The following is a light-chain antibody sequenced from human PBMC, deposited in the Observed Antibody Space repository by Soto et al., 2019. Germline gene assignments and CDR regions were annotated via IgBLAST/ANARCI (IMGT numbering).Light chain of an antibody. J-gene: IGKJ4*01. Sequence: EVVLTQSPGTLSLSPGERATLSCRASQSVAKNYLAWYQQKPGQTPRLLIYDASSRATGIPDRFSGSGSGTDLTLTISRLEPEDFAVFYCHQYAYSPLTFGGGTKVEIK. CDR2: DAS. CDR3: HQYAYSPLT. CDR1: QSVAKNY. V-gene: IGKV3-20*01.